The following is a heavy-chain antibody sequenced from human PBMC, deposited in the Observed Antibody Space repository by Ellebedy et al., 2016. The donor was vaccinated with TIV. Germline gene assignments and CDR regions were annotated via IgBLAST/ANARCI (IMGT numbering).Heavy chain of an antibody. CDR1: GGSISSYY. D-gene: IGHD6-13*01. V-gene: IGHV4-59*13. J-gene: IGHJ4*02. CDR3: AREGSSSWYWDY. CDR2: IYYSGST. Sequence: GSLRLXCTVSGGSISSYYWSWIRQPPGKGLEWIGYIYYSGSTNYNPSLKSRVTISVDTSKNQFSLKLSSVTAADTAVYYCAREGSSSWYWDYWGQGTLVTVSS.